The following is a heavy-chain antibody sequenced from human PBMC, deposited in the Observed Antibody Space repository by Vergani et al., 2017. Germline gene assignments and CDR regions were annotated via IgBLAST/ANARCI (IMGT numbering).Heavy chain of an antibody. J-gene: IGHJ5*02. D-gene: IGHD2-2*02. CDR1: GFSLSNARTG. V-gene: IGHV2-26*01. CDR2: IFSNDEK. Sequence: QVTLKESGPVLVKPTETLTLTCTVSGFSLSNARTGVSWIRQPPGKALEWLAHIFSNDEKSYSTSLKTRLTISKDTSKNQVVLTMTNTDPVDTATYYCAAYQLLYGWFDPWGQGILVTVSS. CDR3: AAYQLLYGWFDP.